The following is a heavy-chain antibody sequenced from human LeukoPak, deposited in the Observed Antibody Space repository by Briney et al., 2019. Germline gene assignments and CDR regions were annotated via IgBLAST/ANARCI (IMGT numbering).Heavy chain of an antibody. D-gene: IGHD1-26*01. V-gene: IGHV3-7*01. CDR3: ARDKRVGATILDY. J-gene: IGHJ4*02. Sequence: GGSLRLSCAASGFTFSSYWMSWVRQAPGKGLEWVANIKKDGSEIYYVDSVKGRFTISRDNAKSSLSLQMNSLTAEDTAVYYCARDKRVGATILDYWGQGTLVTVSS. CDR1: GFTFSSYW. CDR2: IKKDGSEI.